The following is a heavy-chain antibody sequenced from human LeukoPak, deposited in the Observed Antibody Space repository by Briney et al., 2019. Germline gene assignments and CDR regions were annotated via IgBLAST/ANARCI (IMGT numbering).Heavy chain of an antibody. D-gene: IGHD6-19*01. CDR3: ARDYAISGWYLSGDYFDY. V-gene: IGHV4-39*07. CDR2: IYYSGST. CDR1: GGSISSSSYY. J-gene: IGHJ4*02. Sequence: SETLSLTCTVSGGSISSSSYYWGWIRQPPGKGLEWIGSIYYSGSTYYNPSLKSRVTISVDTSKNQFSLKLSSVTAADTAVYYCARDYAISGWYLSGDYFDYWGQGTLVTVSS.